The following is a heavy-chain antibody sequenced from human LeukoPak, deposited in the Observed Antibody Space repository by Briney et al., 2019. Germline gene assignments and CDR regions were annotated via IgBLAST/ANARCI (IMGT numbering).Heavy chain of an antibody. V-gene: IGHV4-4*02. CDR2: IYHSGGT. CDR3: ARDSGTTGEVKFDP. D-gene: IGHD3-10*01. CDR1: VGSICISNW. Sequence: SGTLSLTCAVSVGSICISNWWGWARPPPGKGLGWLGKIYHSGGTNYSPSLKSRVTISVDKSKNQFSLKLSSVTAADTAVYYCARDSGTTGEVKFDPWGQGSLVTVSS. J-gene: IGHJ5*02.